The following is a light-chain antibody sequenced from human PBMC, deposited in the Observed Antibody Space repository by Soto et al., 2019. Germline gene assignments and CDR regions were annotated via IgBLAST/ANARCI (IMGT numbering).Light chain of an antibody. V-gene: IGKV1-9*01. CDR2: EES. J-gene: IGKJ4*01. CDR3: QQVNSYPRT. CDR1: QAITNT. Sequence: DIHLTQSPSSLSASVGDRVTITCRASQAITNTLAWYQQKPGHPPRLLIYEESTLHSGVPSRFSGRKVGTQFILTIDSLQPDDFATYYCQQVNSYPRTFVVGTKVEIK.